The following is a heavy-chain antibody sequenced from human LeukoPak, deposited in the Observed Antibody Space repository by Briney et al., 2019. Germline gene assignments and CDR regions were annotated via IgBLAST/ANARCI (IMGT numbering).Heavy chain of an antibody. CDR2: VSGSGSTT. V-gene: IGHV3-23*01. CDR1: EFTFSNYA. Sequence: GGSLRLSCAASEFTFSNYAMSWVRQAPGKGLEWVSGVSGSGSTTYYADPVKGRFTISRDNSKNTLFLQMNSLRAEDTAVYFCAKDRVQLVPKNFDYWGQGTLVTVSA. D-gene: IGHD6-13*01. CDR3: AKDRVQLVPKNFDY. J-gene: IGHJ4*02.